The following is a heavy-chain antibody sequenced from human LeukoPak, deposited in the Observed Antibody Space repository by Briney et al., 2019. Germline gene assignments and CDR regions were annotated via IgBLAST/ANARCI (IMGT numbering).Heavy chain of an antibody. CDR3: ARGRNDNGGMFFDS. CDR2: ISYSAYT. Sequence: PSETLSLTCTVSGGSIRSYYWSWIRQAPRKGLEWIGFISYSAYTSYSPSLKSRVAISVDTSKSQFSLRLSSMTAADTAIYYCARGRNDNGGMFFDSWAQGTLVTVSS. J-gene: IGHJ4*02. D-gene: IGHD4-23*01. V-gene: IGHV4-59*01. CDR1: GGSIRSYY.